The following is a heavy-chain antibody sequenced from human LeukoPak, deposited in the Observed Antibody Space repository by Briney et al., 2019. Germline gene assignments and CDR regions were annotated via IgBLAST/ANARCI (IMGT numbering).Heavy chain of an antibody. D-gene: IGHD3-16*02. CDR3: ARGYLECFPHPYFEY. Sequence: GGSLRLSCVASGFTFSSYWMSWVRQAPGKGLEWVANIKQDGSEKYYVDSVKGRFTISRDNAKNSLYLQMNSLRAEDTAVYYCARGYLECFPHPYFEYCGQGALVTVSS. CDR2: IKQDGSEK. J-gene: IGHJ4*02. CDR1: GFTFSSYW. V-gene: IGHV3-7*03.